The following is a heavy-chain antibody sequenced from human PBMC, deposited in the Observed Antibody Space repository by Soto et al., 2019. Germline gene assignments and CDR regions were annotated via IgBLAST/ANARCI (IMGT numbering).Heavy chain of an antibody. CDR1: GGSFSGYY. J-gene: IGHJ5*02. V-gene: IGHV4-34*01. D-gene: IGHD4-17*01. CDR2: IDHSGST. CDR3: ARRLANTVTTYSWFDP. Sequence: SETLSLTCAVYGGSFSGYYWSWIRQPPGRGLEWIGDIDHSGSTNYNPSLKSRVTISVDTSKNQFSLKLTSVTAADTAVYSCARRLANTVTTYSWFDPWGQGTLVTVSS.